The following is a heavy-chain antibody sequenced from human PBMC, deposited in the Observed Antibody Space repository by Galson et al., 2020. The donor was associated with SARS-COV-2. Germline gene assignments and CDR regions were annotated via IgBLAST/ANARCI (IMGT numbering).Heavy chain of an antibody. Sequence: GESLKISCAASGFTFSSYAMSWVRQAPGKGLEWVSAISGSGGSTYYADSVKGRFTISRDNSKNTLYLQMNSLRAEDTAVYYCAKTSTRGTEFDYWGQGTLVTVSS. D-gene: IGHD1-7*01. CDR3: AKTSTRGTEFDY. J-gene: IGHJ4*02. V-gene: IGHV3-23*01. CDR2: ISGSGGST. CDR1: GFTFSSYA.